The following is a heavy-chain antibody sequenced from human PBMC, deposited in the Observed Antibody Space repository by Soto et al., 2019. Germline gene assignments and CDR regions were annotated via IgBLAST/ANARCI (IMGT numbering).Heavy chain of an antibody. D-gene: IGHD3-10*01. Sequence: ASVKVSCKASGYTFTSYGISWVRQAPGQGLEWMGWISAYNGNTNYAQKLQGRVTMAKDTSTGTAYMELSGLKSDDTAVYYCATPTPLRGAMINNINFDFWGQGTPVTVSS. J-gene: IGHJ4*02. V-gene: IGHV1-18*04. CDR3: ATPTPLRGAMINNINFDF. CDR2: ISAYNGNT. CDR1: GYTFTSYG.